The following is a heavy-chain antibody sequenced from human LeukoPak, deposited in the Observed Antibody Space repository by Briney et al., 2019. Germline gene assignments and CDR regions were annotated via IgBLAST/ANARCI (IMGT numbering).Heavy chain of an antibody. J-gene: IGHJ4*02. D-gene: IGHD1-26*01. CDR1: GFTFSSYA. CDR3: AKDLSVPYSGSYVGPAFDY. CDR2: ISGSGGST. V-gene: IGHV3-23*01. Sequence: PGGSLRLSCAASGFTFSSYAMSWVRQAPGKGLEWVSAISGSGGSTYYADSVKGRFTISRDNSKNTLYLQMNSLRAEDTAVYYCAKDLSVPYSGSYVGPAFDYWGQGTLVTVSS.